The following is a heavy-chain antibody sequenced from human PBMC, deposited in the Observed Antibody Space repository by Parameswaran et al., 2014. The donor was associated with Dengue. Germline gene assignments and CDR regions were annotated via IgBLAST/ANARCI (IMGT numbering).Heavy chain of an antibody. CDR2: ISSSSSYT. J-gene: IGHJ5*02. D-gene: IGHD4-17*01. Sequence: VRQAPGKGLEWVSYISSSSSYTNYADSVKGRFTISRDNAKNSLYLQMNSLRAEDTAVYYCARTFRAVTSNWFDPWGQGTLVTVSS. V-gene: IGHV3-11*03. CDR3: ARTFRAVTSNWFDP.